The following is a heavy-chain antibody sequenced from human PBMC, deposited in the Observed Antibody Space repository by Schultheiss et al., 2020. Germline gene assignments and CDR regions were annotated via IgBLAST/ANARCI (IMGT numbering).Heavy chain of an antibody. CDR2: INPNSGGT. V-gene: IGHV1-2*06. D-gene: IGHD3-10*01. J-gene: IGHJ6*03. Sequence: ASVKVSGKASGYTFTGYYMHWVRQAPGQGLEWMGRINPNSGGTNYAQKFRGRVTMTRNTSISTAYMELSSLRSEDTAVYYCAKDRLRITMGYYYYYMDVWGKGTTVTVSS. CDR1: GYTFTGYY. CDR3: AKDRLRITMGYYYYYMDV.